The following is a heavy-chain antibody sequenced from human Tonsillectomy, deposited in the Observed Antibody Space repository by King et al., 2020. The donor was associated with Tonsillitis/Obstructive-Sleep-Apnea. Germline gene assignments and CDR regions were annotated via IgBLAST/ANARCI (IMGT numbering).Heavy chain of an antibody. CDR1: GFTFSSYT. CDR3: ARGIGGDGDTKGYAFDI. D-gene: IGHD5-24*01. J-gene: IGHJ3*02. CDR2: ISSNGGST. V-gene: IGHV3-64*01. Sequence: VQLVESGGGLVQPGGSLRLSCAASGFTFSSYTMHWVRQAPGKGLEYVSAISSNGGSTYYANSVKGRFTISRDNSKNTLYLQMGSLRAEDMAVYYCARGIGGDGDTKGYAFDIWGQGTMVTVSS.